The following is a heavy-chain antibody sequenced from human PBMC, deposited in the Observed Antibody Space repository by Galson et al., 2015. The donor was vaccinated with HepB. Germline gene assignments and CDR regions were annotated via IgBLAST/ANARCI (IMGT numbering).Heavy chain of an antibody. CDR1: GGTSSSYA. J-gene: IGHJ6*03. CDR2: IIPIFGTA. D-gene: IGHD6-6*01. V-gene: IGHV1-69*13. CDR3: ATRQLVPNYYYYMDV. Sequence: SVKVSCKASGGTSSSYAISWVRQAPGQGLEWMGGIIPIFGTANYAQKFQGRVTITADESTSTAYMELSSLRSEDTAVYYCATRQLVPNYYYYMDVWGKGTTVTVSS.